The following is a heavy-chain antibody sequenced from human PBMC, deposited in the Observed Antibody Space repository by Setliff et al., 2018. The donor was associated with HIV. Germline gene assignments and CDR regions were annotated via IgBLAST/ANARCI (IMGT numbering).Heavy chain of an antibody. J-gene: IGHJ4*02. V-gene: IGHV3-48*01. CDR2: ISGDTRII. Sequence: LRLSCAASGLIFSSYWMSWVRQAPGKGLEWVSYISGDTRIINYADSVKGRFTISRDNAKNSLYLQMNSLRVEDTALYYCARDLNWGFDYWGQGTLVTVSS. D-gene: IGHD7-27*01. CDR1: GLIFSSYW. CDR3: ARDLNWGFDY.